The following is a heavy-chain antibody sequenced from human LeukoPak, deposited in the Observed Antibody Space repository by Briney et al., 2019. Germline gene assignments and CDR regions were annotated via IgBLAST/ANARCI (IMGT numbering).Heavy chain of an antibody. J-gene: IGHJ3*02. D-gene: IGHD3-9*01. CDR2: TYYRGTT. V-gene: IGHV4-39*07. CDR3: ARNPYYDILTGYSGLDAFDI. Sequence: SDTLSLTCTVSGASISSTSYYWGWIRQPPGKGLEWIGSTYYRGTTYYNPSLKSRVTISVDTSKNQFSLQLSSVTAADTAVYYCARNPYYDILTGYSGLDAFDIWGQGTMVTVSS. CDR1: GASISSTSYY.